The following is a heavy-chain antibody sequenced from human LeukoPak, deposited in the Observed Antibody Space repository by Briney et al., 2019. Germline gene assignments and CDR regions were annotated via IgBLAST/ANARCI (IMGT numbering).Heavy chain of an antibody. CDR2: ISYDGSNK. J-gene: IGHJ6*03. CDR1: GFSFSNYA. V-gene: IGHV3-30-3*01. Sequence: PGGSLRLSCVVSGFSFSNYAMHWVRQAPGKGLEWVAVISYDGSNKYYADSVKGRFTISRDNSKNTLYLQMNSLRAEDTAVYYCARGSIAAAGSSKGYMDVWGKGTTVTVSS. D-gene: IGHD6-13*01. CDR3: ARGSIAAAGSSKGYMDV.